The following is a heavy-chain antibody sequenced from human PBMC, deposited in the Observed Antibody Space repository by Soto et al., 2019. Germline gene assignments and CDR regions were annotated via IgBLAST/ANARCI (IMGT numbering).Heavy chain of an antibody. Sequence: EVQLLESGGGLVQPGGSLRLSCAASGFTFSSYAMNWVRQAPGKWLEWVSVISGSGGSTYYADSVKGRFTISRDNSKNTLYMQLTSLRAEDTDVYYCASRSSGWYFDYWGQGTLVTVSS. CDR3: ASRSSGWYFDY. D-gene: IGHD6-19*01. V-gene: IGHV3-23*01. J-gene: IGHJ4*02. CDR1: GFTFSSYA. CDR2: ISGSGGST.